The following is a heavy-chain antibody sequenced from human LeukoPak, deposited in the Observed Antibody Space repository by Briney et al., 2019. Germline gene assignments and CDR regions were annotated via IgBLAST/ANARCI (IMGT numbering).Heavy chain of an antibody. D-gene: IGHD1-1*01. J-gene: IGHJ3*02. Sequence: PGGSLRLSCAASGIAFSTYAMTWVRQAPGKGLEWVSTISGSGASTYYADSVKGRFSLSRDNSKNTVYLQMKSLRAEDTAVYYCAKGSHWNDVAFDIWGQGTMVTVSS. V-gene: IGHV3-23*01. CDR3: AKGSHWNDVAFDI. CDR2: ISGSGAST. CDR1: GIAFSTYA.